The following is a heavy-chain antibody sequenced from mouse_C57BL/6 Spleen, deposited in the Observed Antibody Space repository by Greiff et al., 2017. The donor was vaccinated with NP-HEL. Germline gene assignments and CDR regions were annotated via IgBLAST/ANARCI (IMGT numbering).Heavy chain of an antibody. Sequence: EVQVVESGGGLVQPKGSLKLSCAASGFTFNTYAMHWVRQAPGKGLEWVARIRSNSSNYATYYADSVKDRFTISRDDEKSTLYLQMNNLKTEDTDMYYCVIYDGDYDAMDYWGQGTSVTVSS. CDR2: IRSNSSNYAT. CDR1: GFTFNTYA. CDR3: VIYDGDYDAMDY. D-gene: IGHD2-3*01. V-gene: IGHV10-3*01. J-gene: IGHJ4*01.